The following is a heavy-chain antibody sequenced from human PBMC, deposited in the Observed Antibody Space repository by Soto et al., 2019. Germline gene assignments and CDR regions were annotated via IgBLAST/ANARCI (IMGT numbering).Heavy chain of an antibody. CDR3: ARGLYGDYADNWFDL. J-gene: IGHJ5*02. CDR1: GGSISSGGYY. CDR2: IYYSGST. V-gene: IGHV4-31*03. Sequence: QVQLQESGPGLVKPSQTLSLTCTVSGGSISSGGYYWSWIRQHPGQGLEWIGYIYYSGSTYYNPSLKSRVTISVDTSKNQFSLKLSSVTAADTAVYYCARGLYGDYADNWFDLWGQGTLVTVSS. D-gene: IGHD4-17*01.